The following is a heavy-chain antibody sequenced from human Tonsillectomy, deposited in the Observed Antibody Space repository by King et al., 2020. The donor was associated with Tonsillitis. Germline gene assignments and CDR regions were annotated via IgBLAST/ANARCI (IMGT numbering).Heavy chain of an antibody. Sequence: VQLVESGGGVVQPGRSLRLSCAASGFTFSSYGMHWVRQAPGKGLEWVAVISYDGNNKYYADSVKGRFTISRVNSKNTLFLQMNSLRAEDTAVYYCAKNYSGSGSYYPIDYWGQGTLVTVSS. CDR1: GFTFSSYG. CDR2: ISYDGNNK. CDR3: AKNYSGSGSYYPIDY. J-gene: IGHJ4*02. V-gene: IGHV3-30*18. D-gene: IGHD3-10*01.